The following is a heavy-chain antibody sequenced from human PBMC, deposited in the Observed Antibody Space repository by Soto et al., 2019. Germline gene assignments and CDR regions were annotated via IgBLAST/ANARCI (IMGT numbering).Heavy chain of an antibody. CDR2: INAGNGNT. CDR3: ARDTCFHCIAAAGIGY. V-gene: IGHV1-3*01. D-gene: IGHD6-13*01. CDR1: GYTFTSYA. J-gene: IGHJ4*02. Sequence: ASVKVSCKASGYTFTSYAMHWVRQAPGQRLEWMGWINAGNGNTKYSQKFQGRVTITRDTSASTAYMELSSLRSEDTAVYYCARDTCFHCIAAAGIGYWGQGTLVTVSS.